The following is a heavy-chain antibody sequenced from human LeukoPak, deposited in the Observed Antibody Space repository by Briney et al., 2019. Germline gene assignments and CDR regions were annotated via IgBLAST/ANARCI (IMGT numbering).Heavy chain of an antibody. J-gene: IGHJ6*03. D-gene: IGHD5-12*01. V-gene: IGHV3-74*01. Sequence: GGSLRLSCAASGFTFNSYWMHWVRQAPGKGLVWVSRINSDGSSTSYADSVKGRFTISRDNAKNTLYLQMNSLRAEDTAVYYCASLRGVVATTYYYYYYYMDVWGKGTTVTVSS. CDR3: ASLRGVVATTYYYYYYYMDV. CDR1: GFTFNSYW. CDR2: INSDGSST.